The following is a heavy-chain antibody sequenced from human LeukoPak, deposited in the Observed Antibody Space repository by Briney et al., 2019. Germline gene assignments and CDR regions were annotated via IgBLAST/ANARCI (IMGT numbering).Heavy chain of an antibody. D-gene: IGHD4-23*01. CDR1: GFTFSNYW. J-gene: IGHJ4*02. V-gene: IGHV3-7*01. CDR3: AKARSRGLTVVTPFDY. CDR2: IKTDGSEK. Sequence: GGSLRLSCEGSGFTFSNYWMGWVRQAPGKGLQWVANIKTDGSEKYYVDSVKGRFTISRDNAKNSLYLQMNSLRAEDTAVYYCAKARSRGLTVVTPFDYWGQGTLVTVSS.